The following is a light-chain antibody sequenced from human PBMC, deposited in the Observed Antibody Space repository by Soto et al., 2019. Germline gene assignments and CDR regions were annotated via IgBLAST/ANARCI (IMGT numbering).Light chain of an antibody. CDR1: SGAVTSGHS. Sequence: QAVVTQESSLTVSPGGTVTLTCGSSSGAVTSGHSPSWVQQKPGQAPKTLIYDSINRHSWTPARFSGSLLGGKAALTLSGAQLDDEADYYCLLSHGDAWVFGGGTKLTVL. V-gene: IGLV7-46*01. CDR3: LLSHGDAWV. CDR2: DSI. J-gene: IGLJ3*02.